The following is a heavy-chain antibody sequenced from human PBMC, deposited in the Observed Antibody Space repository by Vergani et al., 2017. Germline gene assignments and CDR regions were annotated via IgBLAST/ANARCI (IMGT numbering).Heavy chain of an antibody. Sequence: QVQLVQSGAEVKKPGSSVKVSCKASGGTFSSYAISWVRQAPGHGLEWMGGIIPIFGTANYAQKFQGRVTITADESTSTAYMELSSLRSEDTAVYYCARWGYCSSTSCYRGDLSFDPWGQGTLVTVSS. CDR1: GGTFSSYA. D-gene: IGHD2-2*01. CDR3: ARWGYCSSTSCYRGDLSFDP. J-gene: IGHJ5*02. CDR2: IIPIFGTA. V-gene: IGHV1-69*12.